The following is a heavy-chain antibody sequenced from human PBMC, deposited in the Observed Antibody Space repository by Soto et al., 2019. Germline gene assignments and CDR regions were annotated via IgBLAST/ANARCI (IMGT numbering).Heavy chain of an antibody. CDR2: ISDRGST. D-gene: IGHD1-1*01. CDR3: ARDRWTTRANWFDP. Sequence: SETLSPICTVFGGSIDYYYWSWIRQPPGKGLEWIGHISDRGSTDYNPSLKSRATILVDTSKKQFSLRLTSVTAADTAFYYCARDRWTTRANWFDPWGQGTLVTVSS. J-gene: IGHJ5*02. CDR1: GGSIDYYY. V-gene: IGHV4-59*01.